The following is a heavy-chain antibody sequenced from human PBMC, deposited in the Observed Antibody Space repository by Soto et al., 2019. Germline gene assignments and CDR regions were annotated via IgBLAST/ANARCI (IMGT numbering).Heavy chain of an antibody. D-gene: IGHD1-26*01. CDR1: GFTFSSYA. Sequence: GGSLRLSCAASGFTFSSYAMSWVRQAPGKGLEWVSAISGSGGSTYYADSVKGRLTISRDNSKNTLYLQMNSLRAEDTAVYYCAKASEKVPYRCSGSYYKDYYYGMDVWGQGTTVTVSS. J-gene: IGHJ6*02. CDR2: ISGSGGST. CDR3: AKASEKVPYRCSGSYYKDYYYGMDV. V-gene: IGHV3-23*01.